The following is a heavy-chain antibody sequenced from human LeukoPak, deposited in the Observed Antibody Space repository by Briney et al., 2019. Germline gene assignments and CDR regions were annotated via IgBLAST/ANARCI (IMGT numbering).Heavy chain of an antibody. Sequence: SGGSLRLSCAASGFTFSSHWMSWVRQAPGKGLEWVANINQDGSENNYVDSVKGRFTISRDNVENSLHLQMNSLRVEDTAVYYCAREGLEGYCSSTSCPSNDAFDIWGQGTMVTVSS. D-gene: IGHD2-2*01. J-gene: IGHJ3*02. CDR3: AREGLEGYCSSTSCPSNDAFDI. V-gene: IGHV3-7*01. CDR2: INQDGSEN. CDR1: GFTFSSHW.